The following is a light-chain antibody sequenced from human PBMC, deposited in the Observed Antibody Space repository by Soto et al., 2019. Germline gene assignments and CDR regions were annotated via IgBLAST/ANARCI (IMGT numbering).Light chain of an antibody. CDR2: GAS. J-gene: IGKJ3*01. CDR1: QSVSSG. CDR3: QQYNNWPLT. V-gene: IGKV3-15*01. Sequence: EIVMTQSPATLSVSPGERATLSCRASQSVSSGLAWYQQKPGQAPRLLIYGASTRATGIPARFSGSGSGTEFTLTISSLQSEDFAVYYRQQYNNWPLTFGPGTKVDIK.